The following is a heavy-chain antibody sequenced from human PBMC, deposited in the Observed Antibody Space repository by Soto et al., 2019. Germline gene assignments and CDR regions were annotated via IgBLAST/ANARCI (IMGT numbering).Heavy chain of an antibody. CDR2: IYPGDSDT. Sequence: PGESLKISCKGSGYSFTSYWIGWVRQMPGKGLEWMGIIYPGDSDTRYSPSFQGQVTISADKSISTAYLQWSSLKASDTAMYYCARKSSGFSVRGDFDYWGQGTLVTVSS. V-gene: IGHV5-51*01. J-gene: IGHJ4*02. CDR1: GYSFTSYW. CDR3: ARKSSGFSVRGDFDY. D-gene: IGHD3-22*01.